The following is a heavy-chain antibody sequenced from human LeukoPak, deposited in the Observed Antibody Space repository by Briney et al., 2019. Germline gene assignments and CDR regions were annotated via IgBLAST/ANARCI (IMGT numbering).Heavy chain of an antibody. Sequence: GGSLRLSCAASGFTFSDYYMSWIRQAPGKGLEWVSYISSSGSTIYYADSVKGRFTISRDNAKNSLYLQMNSLRAEDTAVYYCARDRVEMNFWSGYYTDDDAFDIWGQGTMVTVSS. CDR3: ARDRVEMNFWSGYYTDDDAFDI. V-gene: IGHV3-11*04. J-gene: IGHJ3*02. CDR2: ISSSGSTI. D-gene: IGHD3-3*01. CDR1: GFTFSDYY.